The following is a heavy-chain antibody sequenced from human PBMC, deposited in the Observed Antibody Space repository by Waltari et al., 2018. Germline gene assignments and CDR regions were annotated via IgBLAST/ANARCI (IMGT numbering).Heavy chain of an antibody. V-gene: IGHV4-59*01. CDR1: GDSISSYG. D-gene: IGHD3-9*01. Sequence: QVELQESGPRLAKPSQTPSLTCSVSGDSISSYGWSGIRQPPGKGLEWIGEISYIGRTNYNPSLKSRVTISIDTSKNQFSLRLTSVTAADTAVYFCARRYANAFDIWGPGNLGHRLL. CDR2: ISYIGRT. CDR3: ARRYANAFDI. J-gene: IGHJ3*02.